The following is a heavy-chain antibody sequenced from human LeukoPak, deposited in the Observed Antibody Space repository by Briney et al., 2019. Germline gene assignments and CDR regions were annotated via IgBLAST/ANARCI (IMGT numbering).Heavy chain of an antibody. CDR1: GGSISNHY. V-gene: IGHV4-59*11. D-gene: IGHD1-26*01. J-gene: IGHJ6*02. CDR2: VYYTGST. CDR3: ARDWELLSGYYYALDV. Sequence: SETLSLTCTVSGGSISNHYWSWIRQPPGKGLEWVGYVYYTGSTNYNPSLKSRVTTSVDTSKNQFSLKLTSVTAADTAIYYCARDWELLSGYYYALDVWGQGTTVTIS.